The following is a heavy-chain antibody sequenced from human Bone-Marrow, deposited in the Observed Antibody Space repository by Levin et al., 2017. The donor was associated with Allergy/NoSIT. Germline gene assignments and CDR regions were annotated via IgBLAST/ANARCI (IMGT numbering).Heavy chain of an antibody. J-gene: IGHJ4*02. CDR2: ISYDGSNK. CDR1: GFTFSSYA. D-gene: IGHD5-12*01. CDR3: ARGGGYGGYEADY. V-gene: IGHV3-30-3*01. Sequence: GGSLRLSCAASGFTFSSYAMHWVRQAPGKGLEWVAVISYDGSNKYYADSVKGRFTISRDNSKNTLYLQMNSLRAEDTAVYYCARGGGYGGYEADYWGQGTLVTVSS.